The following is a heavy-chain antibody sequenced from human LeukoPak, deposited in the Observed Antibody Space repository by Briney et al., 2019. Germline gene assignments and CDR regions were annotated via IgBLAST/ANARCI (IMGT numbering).Heavy chain of an antibody. CDR3: ARVRKLRTRGVMDPLDY. J-gene: IGHJ4*02. Sequence: GGSLRLSCAASGFTFNYYWLTWVRQAPGKGLEWVANIQQGGSEKYYVDSVKGRFIISRDNAKNSLYLQMNSLRAEDTAVYYCARVRKLRTRGVMDPLDYWGQGTLVTVSS. D-gene: IGHD3-10*01. CDR2: IQQGGSEK. CDR1: GFTFNYYW. V-gene: IGHV3-7*01.